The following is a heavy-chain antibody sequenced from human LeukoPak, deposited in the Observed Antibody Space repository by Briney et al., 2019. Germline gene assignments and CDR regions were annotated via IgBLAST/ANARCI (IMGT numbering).Heavy chain of an antibody. CDR3: ARGAAPRTYYYGSGSYPPFDY. D-gene: IGHD3-10*01. J-gene: IGHJ4*02. CDR1: GFTFSTYT. Sequence: GGSLRLSCVASGFTFSTYTMNWVRQAPGKGLEWVSCISGSNSYIHYADSVKGRFTISRDNSKNTLYLQMNSLRAEDTAVYYCARGAAPRTYYYGSGSYPPFDYWGQGTLVTVSS. V-gene: IGHV3-21*01. CDR2: ISGSNSYI.